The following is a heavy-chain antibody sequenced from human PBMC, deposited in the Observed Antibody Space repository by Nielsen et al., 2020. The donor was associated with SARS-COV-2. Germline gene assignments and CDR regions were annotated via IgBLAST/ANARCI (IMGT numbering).Heavy chain of an antibody. J-gene: IGHJ4*02. CDR2: ISAYNGNT. D-gene: IGHD6-19*01. CDR1: GYTFTSYG. Sequence: ASVKVSCKASGYTFTSYGISWVRQAPGQGLEWMGWISAYNGNTNYAQKFQGRVTMTRDTSTSTVYMELSSLRSEDTAVYYCARDLSSGWPNYWGQGTLVTVSS. CDR3: ARDLSSGWPNY. V-gene: IGHV1-18*01.